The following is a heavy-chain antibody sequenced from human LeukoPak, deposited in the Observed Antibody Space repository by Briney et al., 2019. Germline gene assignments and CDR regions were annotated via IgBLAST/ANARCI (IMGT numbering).Heavy chain of an antibody. D-gene: IGHD5-18*01. CDR1: GGSISSSSYY. Sequence: PSETLSLTCTVSGGSISSSSYYWGWIRQPPGKGLEWIGSIYYSGSTYYNPSLKSRVTISVDTSKNQFSLKLSSVTAADTAVYYCARTVRNLGYSFHWFDPWGQGTLVTVSS. V-gene: IGHV4-39*07. J-gene: IGHJ5*02. CDR2: IYYSGST. CDR3: ARTVRNLGYSFHWFDP.